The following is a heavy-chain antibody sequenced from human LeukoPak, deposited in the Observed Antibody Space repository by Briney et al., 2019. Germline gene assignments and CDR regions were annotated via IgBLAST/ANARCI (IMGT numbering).Heavy chain of an antibody. CDR1: GFTFDDYA. Sequence: GGSLRLSCAISGFTFDDYAMHWVRQAPGKGLEWASGISWNSGSIGYADSVKGRFTISRDNAKNFLYLQMNSLRAEDTALYYCAKAIQGRTWYYYYALDVWGQGTTVTVSS. J-gene: IGHJ6*02. V-gene: IGHV3-9*01. CDR3: AKAIQGRTWYYYYALDV. CDR2: ISWNSGSI. D-gene: IGHD3-16*01.